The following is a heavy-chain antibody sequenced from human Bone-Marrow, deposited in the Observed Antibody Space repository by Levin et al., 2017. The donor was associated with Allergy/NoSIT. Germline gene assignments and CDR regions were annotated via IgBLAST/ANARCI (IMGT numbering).Heavy chain of an antibody. CDR2: LIPFLGTA. CDR1: GGTSTSYV. D-gene: IGHD3-22*01. Sequence: EASVKVSCRASGGTSTSYVVSWVRQAPGQGLEWMGGLIPFLGTANYAQNFRDRVTFTADESKTTTYMELSSLRSEDSAVYYCARHFYDSSGVGGAMDVWGQGTTVTVSS. J-gene: IGHJ6*02. V-gene: IGHV1-69*13. CDR3: ARHFYDSSGVGGAMDV.